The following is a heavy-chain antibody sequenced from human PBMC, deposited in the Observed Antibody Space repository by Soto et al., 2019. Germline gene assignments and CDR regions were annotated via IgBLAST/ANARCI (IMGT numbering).Heavy chain of an antibody. Sequence: SETLSLTCDVSGVSITSTNWLRLFRQPPGRGLEWIGEIFHLGNTNYNPSLKSRVTLSIDKSKNQFSLKVSSVTAADTAVYYCAKVSVAGTYRFDSWGQGTLVTVSS. J-gene: IGHJ4*02. D-gene: IGHD6-19*01. CDR3: AKVSVAGTYRFDS. CDR1: GVSITSTNW. CDR2: IFHLGNT. V-gene: IGHV4-4*02.